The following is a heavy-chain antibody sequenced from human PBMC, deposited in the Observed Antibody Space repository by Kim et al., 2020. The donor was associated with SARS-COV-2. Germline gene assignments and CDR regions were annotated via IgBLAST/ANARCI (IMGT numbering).Heavy chain of an antibody. CDR1: GGTFSSYA. CDR2: IIPIFGTA. D-gene: IGHD3-10*01. J-gene: IGHJ6*02. CDR3: ARGGGPPKAGRFYYYGMDV. Sequence: SVKVSCKASGGTFSSYAISWVRQAPGQGLEWMGGIIPIFGTANYAQKFQGRVTITADESTSTAYMELSSLRSEDTAVYYCARGGGPPKAGRFYYYGMDVWGQGTTVTVSS. V-gene: IGHV1-69*13.